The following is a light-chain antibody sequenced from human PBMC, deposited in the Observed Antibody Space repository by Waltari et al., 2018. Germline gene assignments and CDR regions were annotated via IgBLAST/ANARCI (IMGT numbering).Light chain of an antibody. V-gene: IGKV1-39*01. CDR2: AAS. J-gene: IGKJ4*01. CDR3: QQSYSLVT. CDR1: QSIGKY. Sequence: DIQMTQSPSSLSTSVGDRVTITCRASQSIGKYLSWYQQKPGKAPKLPIYAASTLQSGVPSRFSGSGSGTDFTLTISSLQPEDFATYYCQQSYSLVTFGGGTKVESK.